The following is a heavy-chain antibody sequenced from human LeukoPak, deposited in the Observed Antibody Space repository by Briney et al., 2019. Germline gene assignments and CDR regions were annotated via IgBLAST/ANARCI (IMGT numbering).Heavy chain of an antibody. J-gene: IGHJ2*01. V-gene: IGHV4-59*08. CDR2: IYYSGST. CDR1: GGSISSYY. D-gene: IGHD3-10*01. CDR3: ARRGGRASPGDL. Sequence: NPSETLSLTCTVSGGSISSYYWSWIRQPPGKGREWIGYIYYSGSTNYNPSLKSRVTISVDTSKNQFSLKLSSVTAADTAVYYCARRGGRASPGDLWGRGTLVTVSS.